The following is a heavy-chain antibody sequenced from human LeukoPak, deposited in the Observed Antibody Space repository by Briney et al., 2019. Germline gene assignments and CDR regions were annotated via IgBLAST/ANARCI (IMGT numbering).Heavy chain of an antibody. CDR3: ARAIRYYYYGMDV. CDR1: GFTFSSYW. J-gene: IGHJ6*02. CDR2: IKQDGSEK. Sequence: GGSLRLSCAASGFTFSSYWMSWVRQAPGKGLEWVANIKQDGSEKYYVDSVKGRFTISRDNAKNSLYLQMNSLGAEDTAVYYCARAIRYYYYGMDVWGQGTTVTVSS. V-gene: IGHV3-7*03.